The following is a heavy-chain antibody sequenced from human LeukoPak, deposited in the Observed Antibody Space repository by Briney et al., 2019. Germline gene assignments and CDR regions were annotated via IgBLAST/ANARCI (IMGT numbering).Heavy chain of an antibody. CDR3: ARVKGYCSGGSCYDHFDY. D-gene: IGHD2-15*01. V-gene: IGHV1-2*02. CDR2: INPNSGGT. J-gene: IGHJ4*02. CDR1: GYTFTGYY. Sequence: ASVKVSCKASGYTFTGYYIHWVRQAPGQGLEWMGWINPNSGGTNCAQKFQGRVTMTRDTSISTAYMELSRLRSDDTAVYYCARVKGYCSGGSCYDHFDYWGQGTLVTVSS.